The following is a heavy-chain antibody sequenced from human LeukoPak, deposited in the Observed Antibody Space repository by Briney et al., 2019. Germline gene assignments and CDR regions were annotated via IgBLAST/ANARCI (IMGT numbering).Heavy chain of an antibody. CDR2: ISSSSSYI. Sequence: GGSLRLSCAASGFIFSSYSMNWVRQAPGKGLEWVSSISSSSSYIYYADSVKGRFTISRDNAKNSLYLQMNSLRAEDTAVYYCARDAYGDYVGYFDYWGQRTLVTVSS. CDR1: GFIFSSYS. V-gene: IGHV3-21*01. J-gene: IGHJ4*02. CDR3: ARDAYGDYVGYFDY. D-gene: IGHD4-17*01.